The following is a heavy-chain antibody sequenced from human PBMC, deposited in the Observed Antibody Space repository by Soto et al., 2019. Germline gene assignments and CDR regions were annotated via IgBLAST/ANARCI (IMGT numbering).Heavy chain of an antibody. CDR2: INAGYGNT. D-gene: IGHD7-27*01. CDR3: ARDTGDGTFDF. V-gene: IGHV1-3*01. J-gene: IGHJ4*02. CDR1: GYTFSSYA. Sequence: ASVKVSCKASGYTFSSYAMHWVRQAPGQRLEWMGWINAGYGNTKSSQKFQDRVTISRDTSASTAYMELTSLRSEDTAVYYCARDTGDGTFDFWGQGTMVTVSS.